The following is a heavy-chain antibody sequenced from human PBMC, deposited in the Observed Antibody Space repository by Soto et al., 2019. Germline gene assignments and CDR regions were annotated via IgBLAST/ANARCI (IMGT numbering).Heavy chain of an antibody. J-gene: IGHJ3*02. D-gene: IGHD3-22*01. Sequence: FQGRVTITRDTSASTAYMELSSLRSEDTAVYYCAREGVVITTSFAFDIWGQGTMVTVSS. V-gene: IGHV1-3*01. CDR3: AREGVVITTSFAFDI.